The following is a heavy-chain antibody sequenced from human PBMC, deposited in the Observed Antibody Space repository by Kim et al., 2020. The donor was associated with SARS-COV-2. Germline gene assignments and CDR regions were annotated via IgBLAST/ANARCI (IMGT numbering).Heavy chain of an antibody. CDR2: ISGWGET. J-gene: IGHJ4*02. CDR3: AKRSDYSITWHFDY. D-gene: IGHD6-13*01. Sequence: LSLTCAATGFTFSKYSMTWVRQAPGKGLEWVSSISGWGETYYADSVKGRFAVSRDNSKSTVFLQVNSLRAEDTAIYYCAKRSDYSITWHFDYWGQGTLVTVSS. V-gene: IGHV3-23*01. CDR1: GFTFSKYS.